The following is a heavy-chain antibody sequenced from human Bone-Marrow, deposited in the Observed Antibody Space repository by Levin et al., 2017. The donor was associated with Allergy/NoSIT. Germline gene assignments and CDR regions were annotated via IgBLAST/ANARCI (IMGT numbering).Heavy chain of an antibody. J-gene: IGHJ6*03. D-gene: IGHD3-10*01. CDR3: ARDAYTKVSRWPYYLFHYMDV. V-gene: IGHV6-1*01. Sequence: SQTLSLTCAISGDSVSSTNTAWNWIRQSPSRGLEWLGRTYSRSQWYTDYADSVKGRLIISPDTSKNQFSLQLSSVTPDDTAVYYCARDAYTKVSRWPYYLFHYMDVWDKGTTVTVSS. CDR1: GDSVSSTNTA. CDR2: TYSRSQWYT.